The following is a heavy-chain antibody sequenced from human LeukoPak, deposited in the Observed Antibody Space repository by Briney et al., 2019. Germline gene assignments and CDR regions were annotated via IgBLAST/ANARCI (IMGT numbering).Heavy chain of an antibody. Sequence: GGSLRLSCAASGFTFSSYWMHWVRQAPGKGLVWVSRIISDGSSTTYADSVKGRFTISRDNAKNTLYLQMNSLRAEDTAVYYCAREDVNIEGAASGPFDIWGQGTMVTVSS. CDR2: IISDGSST. J-gene: IGHJ3*02. CDR1: GFTFSSYW. V-gene: IGHV3-74*01. D-gene: IGHD6-19*01. CDR3: AREDVNIEGAASGPFDI.